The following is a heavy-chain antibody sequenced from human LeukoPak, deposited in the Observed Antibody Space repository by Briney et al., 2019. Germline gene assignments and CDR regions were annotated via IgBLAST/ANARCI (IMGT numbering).Heavy chain of an antibody. Sequence: GGSLRLSCAASGFTFSNAWVSWVRQAPGEGLEWVGRIKRTSDGGTTDYAAPVKGRFTISRGDSKNMVYLQMNSLTTEDTAVYYCATDLLDDWGQGTLVTVSS. J-gene: IGHJ4*02. CDR3: ATDLLDD. V-gene: IGHV3-15*01. CDR2: IKRTSDGGTT. CDR1: GFTFSNAW.